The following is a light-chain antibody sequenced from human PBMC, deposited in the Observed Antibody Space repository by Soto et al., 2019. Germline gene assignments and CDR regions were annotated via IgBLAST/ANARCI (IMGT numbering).Light chain of an antibody. V-gene: IGKV3-15*01. CDR3: QQYNNWPPVT. CDR1: QSVSSN. CDR2: GAS. Sequence: EIVMTQSPATLSVSPGQRATLSCTASQSVSSNFAWYQQKPGQAPRLLIYGASTRATGIPARFSGSGSGTEFTLTISSLQSEDFAVYYCQQYNNWPPVTFGQGTRLEIK. J-gene: IGKJ5*01.